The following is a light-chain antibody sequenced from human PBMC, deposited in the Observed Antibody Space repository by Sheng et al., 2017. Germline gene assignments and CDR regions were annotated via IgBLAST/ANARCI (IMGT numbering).Light chain of an antibody. V-gene: IGLV2-14*03. CDR1: SSDVGTYNY. CDR2: DVS. Sequence: QSALTQPASVSGSLGQSITISCTGTSSDVGTYNYVSWYQQHPGKAPKLMIYDVSYRPSGVSNRFSASKSGNTASLTISGLQVEDEADYYCNSYTSSHTLVFGGGTKLTVL. J-gene: IGLJ2*01. CDR3: NSYTSSHTLV.